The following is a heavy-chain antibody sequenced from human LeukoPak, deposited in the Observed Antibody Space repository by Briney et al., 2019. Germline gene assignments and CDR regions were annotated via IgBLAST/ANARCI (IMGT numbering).Heavy chain of an antibody. Sequence: SETLSLTCTVSGGSISSGDYYGSWIRQPPGKGLEWIGYIYYSGSTYYNPSLKSRVTISVDTSKNQFSLKLSSVTAADTAVYYCASLGPGYGDHGAFFDYWGQGTLVTVSS. J-gene: IGHJ4*02. CDR1: GGSISSGDYY. CDR2: IYYSGST. D-gene: IGHD4-17*01. V-gene: IGHV4-30-4*01. CDR3: ASLGPGYGDHGAFFDY.